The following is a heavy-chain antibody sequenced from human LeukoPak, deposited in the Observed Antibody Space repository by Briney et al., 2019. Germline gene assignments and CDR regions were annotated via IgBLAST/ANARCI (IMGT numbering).Heavy chain of an antibody. J-gene: IGHJ4*02. D-gene: IGHD5-18*01. CDR3: ARENGHTYGYVFFDY. V-gene: IGHV3-53*01. CDR2: IYSGGRT. Sequence: EGSLRLSCAVSGFTVSTNYMSWVRQSPGKGLQWLSVIYSGGRTYYADSVKGRFTISRDNSKNTVYLQMNRLRAEDTAVYYCARENGHTYGYVFFDYWGQGNLVTVSS. CDR1: GFTVSTNY.